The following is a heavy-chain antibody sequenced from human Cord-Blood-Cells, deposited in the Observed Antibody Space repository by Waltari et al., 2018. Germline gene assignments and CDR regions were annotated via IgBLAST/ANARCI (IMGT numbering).Heavy chain of an antibody. Sequence: EVQLVESGGGLVKPGGSLRLSCAASGFTFSNAWMSWVRQAPGKGREWVGRIKSKTDGGTTDYAAPVKCRFTISRDDSKNTLYLQMNSLKTEDTAVYYCTTDSPTNWGLFDYWGQGTLVTVSS. CDR2: IKSKTDGGTT. V-gene: IGHV3-15*01. CDR1: GFTFSNAW. D-gene: IGHD7-27*01. J-gene: IGHJ4*02. CDR3: TTDSPTNWGLFDY.